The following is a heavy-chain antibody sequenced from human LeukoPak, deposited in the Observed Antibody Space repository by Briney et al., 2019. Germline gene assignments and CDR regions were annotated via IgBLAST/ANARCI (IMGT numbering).Heavy chain of an antibody. CDR3: ARDFCSGGSCYPDAFDI. V-gene: IGHV3-74*01. CDR2: INSDGSRT. D-gene: IGHD2-15*01. CDR1: GFTLSTYW. J-gene: IGHJ3*02. Sequence: GGSLRLSCAASGFTLSTYWMHWVRQGPGKGLVWVSCINSDGSRTTYADSVKGRFTISRDNAKNTLYLQMNTLRVEDTAVYYCARDFCSGGSCYPDAFDIWGQGTMVTVSS.